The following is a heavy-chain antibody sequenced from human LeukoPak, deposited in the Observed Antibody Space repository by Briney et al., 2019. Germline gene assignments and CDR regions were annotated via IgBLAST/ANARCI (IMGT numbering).Heavy chain of an antibody. V-gene: IGHV3-74*01. CDR1: GFTFSSYW. D-gene: IGHD3-3*01. CDR3: ARDPFTIFGVVIEDRSDY. J-gene: IGHJ4*02. Sequence: PGGSLRLSCAASGFTFSSYWMHWVRQTPEKGLVWVSRIDTDGSSTIYADSVKGRFTISRDNAKNSLYLQMNSLRAEDTAVYYCARDPFTIFGVVIEDRSDYWGQGTLVTVSS. CDR2: IDTDGSST.